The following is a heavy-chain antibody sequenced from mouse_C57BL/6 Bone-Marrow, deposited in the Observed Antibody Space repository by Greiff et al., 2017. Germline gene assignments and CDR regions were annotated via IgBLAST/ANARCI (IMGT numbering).Heavy chain of an antibody. V-gene: IGHV5-6*02. J-gene: IGHJ3*01. CDR1: GFTFSSYG. D-gene: IGHD2-3*01. CDR2: ISSGGSYT. Sequence: DVKLVESGGDLVKPGGSLKLSCAASGFTFSSYGMSWVRQTPDKRLEWVATISSGGSYTYYPDSVKGRFTISRDNAKHTLYLQMSRLKSEDTAMYYWARLGGYYVAWFAYWGQGTLVTVSA. CDR3: ARLGGYYVAWFAY.